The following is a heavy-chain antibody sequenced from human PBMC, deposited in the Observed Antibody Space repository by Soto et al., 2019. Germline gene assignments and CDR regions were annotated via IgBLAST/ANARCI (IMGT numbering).Heavy chain of an antibody. J-gene: IGHJ6*02. Sequence: QVQLQESGPGLVKPSQTLSLTCTVSGGSISSGDYYWSWIRQPPGKGLEWIGYIYYSGSTYYNPSLRGRVTISVDTSKNQFSLKLSSVTAADTAVYYCARAGSSGYYPPYYYGMDVWGQGTTSPSP. D-gene: IGHD3-22*01. CDR3: ARAGSSGYYPPYYYGMDV. CDR2: IYYSGST. CDR1: GGSISSGDYY. V-gene: IGHV4-30-4*01.